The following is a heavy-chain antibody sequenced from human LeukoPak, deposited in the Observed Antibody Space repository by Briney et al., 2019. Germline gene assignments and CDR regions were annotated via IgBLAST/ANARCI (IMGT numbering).Heavy chain of an antibody. V-gene: IGHV3-21*01. Sequence: GGSLRLSCAAFGFTFDSYSMTWVRQAPGKGLEWISSITTRSDYTYYTDSVEGRFTISRDNAKNTLYLQMNSLRAEDTAVYYCARGEQWLAPINSGPDYWGQGTLVTVSS. D-gene: IGHD6-19*01. CDR2: ITTRSDYT. CDR1: GFTFDSYS. CDR3: ARGEQWLAPINSGPDY. J-gene: IGHJ4*02.